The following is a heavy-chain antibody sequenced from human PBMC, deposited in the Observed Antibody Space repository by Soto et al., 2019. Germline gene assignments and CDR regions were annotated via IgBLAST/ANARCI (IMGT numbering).Heavy chain of an antibody. CDR2: IYYSGST. V-gene: IGHV4-59*01. D-gene: IGHD6-13*01. CDR1: GGSISSYY. Sequence: AETLSLTCTVSGGSISSYYWSWIRQPPGKGLEWIGYIYYSGSTNYNPSLKSRVTISVDTSKNQFSLKLSSVTAADTAVYYCAADLPGIAAAGTPEYYYMDVWGKGTTVTVSS. J-gene: IGHJ6*03. CDR3: AADLPGIAAAGTPEYYYMDV.